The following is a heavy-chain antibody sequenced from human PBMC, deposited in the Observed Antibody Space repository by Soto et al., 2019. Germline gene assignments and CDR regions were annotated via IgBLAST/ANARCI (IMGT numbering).Heavy chain of an antibody. V-gene: IGHV1-2*02. CDR1: GYTFINYY. CDR3: ARGRGSSSNNFFDP. D-gene: IGHD6-6*01. CDR2: INPNSGGT. J-gene: IGHJ5*02. Sequence: ASVKVSCKASGYTFINYYMHWVRQAPGQGLEWMGWINPNSGGTNYQQKFQGRVTMSRDTSISTSYMELRRLRDDDTAVYYCARGRGSSSNNFFDPWGQGSLFTVSS.